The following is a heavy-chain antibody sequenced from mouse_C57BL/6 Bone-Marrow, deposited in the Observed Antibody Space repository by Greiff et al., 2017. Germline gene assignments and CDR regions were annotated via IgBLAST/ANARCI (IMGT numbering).Heavy chain of an antibody. CDR3: ARNYDYDEAWFAY. Sequence: VQLQQSGPGLVQPSQSLSITCTVSGFSLTSYGVHWVRQSPGKGLEWLGVIWSGGSTDYNAAFISRLSISKDNSKSQVFFKMNSLQADDTAIYYCARNYDYDEAWFAYWGQGTLVTVSA. V-gene: IGHV2-2*01. CDR2: IWSGGST. CDR1: GFSLTSYG. D-gene: IGHD2-4*01. J-gene: IGHJ3*01.